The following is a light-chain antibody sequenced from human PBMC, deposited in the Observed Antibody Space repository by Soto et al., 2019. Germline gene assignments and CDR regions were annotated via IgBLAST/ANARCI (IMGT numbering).Light chain of an antibody. CDR3: QQYDNLPPTWT. CDR1: QDIATY. CDR2: DAS. J-gene: IGKJ1*01. Sequence: DIPMTQSPSSLSASVGKRVTSTCQAGQDIATYLNWYQQKPGKAPNLLIYDASNLETGVPSRFSGGGSGTHFTFTISNLQPEDIATYYCQQYDNLPPTWTFGQGTKGDIK. V-gene: IGKV1-33*01.